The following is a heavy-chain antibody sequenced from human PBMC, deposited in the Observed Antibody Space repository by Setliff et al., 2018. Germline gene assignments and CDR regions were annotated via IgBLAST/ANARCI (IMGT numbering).Heavy chain of an antibody. CDR1: GFTFSSYE. J-gene: IGHJ4*02. CDR3: ARRPVAMDC. CDR2: ISSSGGST. D-gene: IGHD5-12*01. Sequence: GGSLRLSCTTSGFTFSSYEVNWVRQAPGKGLEWVSHISSSGGSTSYADSVRGRFTISRDDAKNSLYLQMNSLRAEDTAVYYCARRPVAMDCWGQGTLVTVSS. V-gene: IGHV3-48*03.